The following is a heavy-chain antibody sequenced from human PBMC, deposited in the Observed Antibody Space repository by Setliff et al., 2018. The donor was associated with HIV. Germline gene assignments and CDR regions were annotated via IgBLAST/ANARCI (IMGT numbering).Heavy chain of an antibody. V-gene: IGHV4-34*01. D-gene: IGHD2-15*01. CDR3: ARAVCPSLNCYSFFNY. Sequence: SETLSLTCGVDDGSFSGYSWSWIRQSPGKGLEWIGEVSRGGSTTYNPSLTGRVSVSVDTSKSQFSLKLTNVTAADAAVYYCARAVCPSLNCYSFFNYWDHGSLVTVSS. CDR1: DGSFSGYS. CDR2: VSRGGST. J-gene: IGHJ4*01.